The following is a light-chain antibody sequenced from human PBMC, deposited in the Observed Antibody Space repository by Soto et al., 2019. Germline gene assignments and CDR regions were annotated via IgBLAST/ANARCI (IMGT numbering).Light chain of an antibody. Sequence: IVMTQSPATLSVSPGDRATLSCWASQSISNNLAWYQQKPGQAPRLLISGASTAATGVAARFSGSGSGTEFTLTISSLQSEDFAVYHCLQYNKYPITVGQGTRLEI. CDR2: GAS. J-gene: IGKJ5*01. V-gene: IGKV3-15*01. CDR1: QSISNN. CDR3: LQYNKYPIT.